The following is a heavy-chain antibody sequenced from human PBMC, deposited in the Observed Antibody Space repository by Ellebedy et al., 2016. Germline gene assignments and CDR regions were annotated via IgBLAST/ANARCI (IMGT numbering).Heavy chain of an antibody. Sequence: SETLSLXXAVYGGSFSGYCWNWIRQPPGKGLEWIGEINHSGSTNYNPSLKSRVTISVDTSKNQFSLKLSSVTAADTAVYYCAREAGDGYDQTNPFDYWGQGTLVTVSS. J-gene: IGHJ4*02. CDR3: AREAGDGYDQTNPFDY. D-gene: IGHD5-24*01. V-gene: IGHV4-34*01. CDR2: INHSGST. CDR1: GGSFSGYC.